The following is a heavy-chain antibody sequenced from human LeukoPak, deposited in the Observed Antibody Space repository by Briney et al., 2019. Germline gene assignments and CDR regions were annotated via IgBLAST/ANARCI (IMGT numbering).Heavy chain of an antibody. CDR3: ARWATSFDF. D-gene: IGHD6-6*01. V-gene: IGHV3-7*01. CDR2: IKQDGSEK. Sequence: GGSLRLSCAASGFTFSDYWMSWVRQAPGKGLEWVANIKQDGSEKYYVDSVTGRFTISRDNAKNPLYLQMNNLRAEDTAVYYCARWATSFDFWGQGTLVTVSS. CDR1: GFTFSDYW. J-gene: IGHJ4*02.